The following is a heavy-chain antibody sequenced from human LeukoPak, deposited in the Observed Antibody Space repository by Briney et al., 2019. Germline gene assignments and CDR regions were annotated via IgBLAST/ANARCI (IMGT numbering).Heavy chain of an antibody. D-gene: IGHD3-22*01. CDR2: IYHSGST. V-gene: IGHV4-38-2*02. CDR3: ARDRAIVVVIDAFDI. J-gene: IGHJ3*02. CDR1: GYSISSGYY. Sequence: SETLSLTCTVSGYSISSGYYWGWIRQPPGKGLEWIGSIYHSGSTYYDPSLKSRVTISVDTSKNQFSLKLSSVTAADTAVYYCARDRAIVVVIDAFDIWGQGTMVTVSS.